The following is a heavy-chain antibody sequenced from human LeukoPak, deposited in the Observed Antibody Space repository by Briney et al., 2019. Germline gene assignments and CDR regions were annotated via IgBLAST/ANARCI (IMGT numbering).Heavy chain of an antibody. CDR1: GFTFSSYS. Sequence: GGSLRLSCAAPGFTFSSYSMNWVRQAPGKGLEWVSSISSSSSYIYYADSVKGRFIISRDNAKNSLYLQMNSLRAEDTAVYYCARGKVTTTGFLYYWGQGTLVTVSS. D-gene: IGHD4-17*01. CDR3: ARGKVTTTGFLYY. J-gene: IGHJ4*02. V-gene: IGHV3-21*01. CDR2: ISSSSSYI.